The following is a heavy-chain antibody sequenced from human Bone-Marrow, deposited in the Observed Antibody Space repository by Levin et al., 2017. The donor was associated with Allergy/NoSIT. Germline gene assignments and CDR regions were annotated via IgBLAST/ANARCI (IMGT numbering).Heavy chain of an antibody. CDR1: GYTFNTYW. CDR3: ARGGGEGGSGLWTSYNYFDY. D-gene: IGHD3/OR15-3a*01. CDR2: IYPDDSDA. V-gene: IGHV5-51*01. Sequence: PGESLKISCKGSGYTFNTYWIAWVRQMPGKGLEWMGIIYPDDSDARYSPSFQGQVTISADKSISTAYLQWISLKASDTAMYFCARGGGEGGSGLWTSYNYFDYWGQGSLVTVSS. J-gene: IGHJ4*02.